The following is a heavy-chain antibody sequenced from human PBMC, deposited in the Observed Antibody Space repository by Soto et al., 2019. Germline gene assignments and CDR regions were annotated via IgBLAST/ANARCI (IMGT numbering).Heavy chain of an antibody. CDR2: ISWNSGSI. V-gene: IGHV3-9*01. CDR1: GFTFDDYA. J-gene: IGHJ4*02. Sequence: EVQLVESGGGLVQPGRSLRLSCAASGFTFDDYAMHWVRQAPGKGLEWVSGISWNSGSIGYADSVKGRFTISRDNAKNSLYLQMNSLRAEDTAVYYCARLLERRGYFDYWGQGTLVTVSS. CDR3: ARLLERRGYFDY. D-gene: IGHD1-1*01.